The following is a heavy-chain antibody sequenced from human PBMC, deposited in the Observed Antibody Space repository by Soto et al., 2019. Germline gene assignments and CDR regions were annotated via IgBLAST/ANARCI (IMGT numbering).Heavy chain of an antibody. CDR1: GYTFTSYA. J-gene: IGHJ3*02. V-gene: IGHV1-3*01. D-gene: IGHD6-13*01. CDR2: INAGNGNT. Sequence: ASVKVSCKASGYTFTSYAMHWVRQAPGQRLEWMGWINAGNGNTKYSQKFQGRVTITRDTSASTAYMELSSLRSEDTAVYYCAREQQLVGAFDIWGQGTMVTVSS. CDR3: AREQQLVGAFDI.